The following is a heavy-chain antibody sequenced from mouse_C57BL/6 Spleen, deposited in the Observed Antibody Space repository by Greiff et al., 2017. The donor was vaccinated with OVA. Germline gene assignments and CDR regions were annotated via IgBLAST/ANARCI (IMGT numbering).Heavy chain of an antibody. D-gene: IGHD4-1*01. J-gene: IGHJ3*01. Sequence: VQLQQPGAELVRPGSSVKLSCKASGYTFTSYWMHWVKQRPIQGLEWIGNIDPSDSETHYNQKFKDKATLTVDKSSSTAYMQLSSLTSEDSAVYYCARYGDWASWFAYWGQGTLVTVSA. V-gene: IGHV1-52*01. CDR2: IDPSDSET. CDR1: GYTFTSYW. CDR3: ARYGDWASWFAY.